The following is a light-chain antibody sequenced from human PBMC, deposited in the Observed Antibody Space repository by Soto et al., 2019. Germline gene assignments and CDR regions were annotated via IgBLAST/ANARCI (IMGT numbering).Light chain of an antibody. CDR3: QQCGSSPIT. Sequence: EIVFTQSPGTLSFSPVERATLSFRASQSVSSSYLAWYQQKPGQAPRLLIYGASSRATGIPDRFSGSGSGTDFTLTISRLEPEDFAVYYCQQCGSSPITFGQGTRLEI. CDR1: QSVSSSY. J-gene: IGKJ5*01. CDR2: GAS. V-gene: IGKV3-20*01.